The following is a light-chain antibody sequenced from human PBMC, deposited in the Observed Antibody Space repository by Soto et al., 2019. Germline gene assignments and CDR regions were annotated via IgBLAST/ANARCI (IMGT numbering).Light chain of an antibody. Sequence: EIVLTQSPGTLSLSPGERATLSCRASQSVSNRYLAWYQQTPGQTPRLLIYAASSRATGIPDRFSGSGSGTDFTLTISRLEPEDFAVYYCQQYGSSPLTFGQGTKVDI. CDR3: QQYGSSPLT. J-gene: IGKJ1*01. CDR2: AAS. CDR1: QSVSNRY. V-gene: IGKV3-20*01.